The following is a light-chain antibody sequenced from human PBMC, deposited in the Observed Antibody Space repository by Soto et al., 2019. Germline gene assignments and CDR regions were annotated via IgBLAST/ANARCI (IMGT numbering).Light chain of an antibody. CDR1: QSVTSSY. CDR2: GAS. V-gene: IGKV3-20*01. Sequence: EIVLTQSTGTLSLSPGERATLSCRASQSVTSSYLAWYQQKPGQAPRLLIYGASSRATDIPDRFSGSGSGTDFTLTISRLEPEDFAVYYCQQYGSSVWTFGQGTKVDIK. CDR3: QQYGSSVWT. J-gene: IGKJ1*01.